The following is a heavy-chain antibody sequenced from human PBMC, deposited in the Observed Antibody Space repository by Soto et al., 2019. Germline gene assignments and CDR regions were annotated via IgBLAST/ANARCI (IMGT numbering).Heavy chain of an antibody. Sequence: SETLSLTCTVSGGSISRYYWSWIRQPPGKGLEWIGYIYYSGSTNYNPSLKSRVTISVDTSKNQFSLKLSSVTAADTAVYYCARLGSSGWYVVWGQGTLVTVSS. J-gene: IGHJ4*02. V-gene: IGHV4-59*08. CDR3: ARLGSSGWYVV. CDR2: IYYSGST. D-gene: IGHD6-19*01. CDR1: GGSISRYY.